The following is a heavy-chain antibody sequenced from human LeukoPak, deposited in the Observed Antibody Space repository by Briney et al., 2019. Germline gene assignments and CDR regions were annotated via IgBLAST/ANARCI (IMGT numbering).Heavy chain of an antibody. CDR1: GFTFNSFT. J-gene: IGHJ6*02. CDR3: AKARGVTSLDYYYSMDV. Sequence: GGSLRLSCAASGFTFNSFTMGWVRQAPGKGLEWVSSISGSGGTTVYADSVKGRFTISRDNSKNTLYLQMNSLRAEDTAVYYCAKARGVTSLDYYYSMDVWGQGTTVTVSS. V-gene: IGHV3-23*01. D-gene: IGHD3-10*01. CDR2: ISGSGGTT.